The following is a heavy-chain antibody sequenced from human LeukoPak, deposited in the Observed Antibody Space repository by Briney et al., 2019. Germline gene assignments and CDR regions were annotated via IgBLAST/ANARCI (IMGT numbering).Heavy chain of an antibody. CDR1: GGSSRHYF. V-gene: IGHV4-59*08. Sequence: SETLSLTCTVSGGSSRHYFWSWIRQPPGKGLEWIVYIYYSGSTNYNPSFKSRVTISVDTSKNQFSLKLTSVTAADTAVYYCARHASSRDWFDPWGQGTLVTVSS. CDR3: ARHASSRDWFDP. CDR2: IYYSGST. J-gene: IGHJ5*02. D-gene: IGHD6-13*01.